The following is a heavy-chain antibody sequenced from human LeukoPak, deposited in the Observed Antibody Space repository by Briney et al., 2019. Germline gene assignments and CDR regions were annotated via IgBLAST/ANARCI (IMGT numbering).Heavy chain of an antibody. D-gene: IGHD3-10*01. J-gene: IGHJ4*02. CDR1: GGSISSGGYS. Sequence: SQTLSLTCAVSGGSISSGGYSWSWIRQPPGKGLEWIGYIYYSGSTYYNPSLKSRVTISVDTSKNQFSLKLSSVTAADTAVYYCARGQDYYGSGSYYNDYWGQGTLVTVSS. V-gene: IGHV4-30-2*05. CDR3: ARGQDYYGSGSYYNDY. CDR2: IYYSGST.